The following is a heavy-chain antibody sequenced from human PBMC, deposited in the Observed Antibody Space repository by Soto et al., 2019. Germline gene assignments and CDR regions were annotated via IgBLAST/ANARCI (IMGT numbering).Heavy chain of an antibody. CDR1: GGSLSDYF. CDR3: TRGGISHWAYFYYMDV. J-gene: IGHJ6*03. CDR2: INHLGSI. V-gene: IGHV4-34*01. Sequence: SETLSLTCVVSGGSLSDYFWSWIRQPPGMALEWIGEINHLGSINYNPSLKSRVTMSVDTSKNQFSLTLNSVTAADTATYYCTRGGISHWAYFYYMDVWDRGTTVTVS. D-gene: IGHD2-21*01.